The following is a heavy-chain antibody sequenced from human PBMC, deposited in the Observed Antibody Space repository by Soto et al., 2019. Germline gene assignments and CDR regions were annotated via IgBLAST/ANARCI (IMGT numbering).Heavy chain of an antibody. D-gene: IGHD2-15*01. V-gene: IGHV3-15*01. J-gene: IGHJ4*02. CDR3: MTWLVAAVGSALGDC. CDR2: IKSKPHGGTT. CDR1: GFTVTNAW. Sequence: EGQLVESGGGLVKPGGSLRLSCAASGFTVTNAWMTWVRQTPGKGLEWLGHIKSKPHGGTTDYAPPVKDRFTISRDDSTNTAYLHMSRLKSDDTAGYYCMTWLVAAVGSALGDCWGRGTLVTVSS.